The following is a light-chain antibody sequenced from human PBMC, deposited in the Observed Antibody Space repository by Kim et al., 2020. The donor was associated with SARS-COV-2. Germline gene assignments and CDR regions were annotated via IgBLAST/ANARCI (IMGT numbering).Light chain of an antibody. CDR3: QQYKNWPRT. Sequence: SVSTGERATLYCRASQSVSSNIAWYQQKPGQAPRLLIYGAYTRATGIPARFSGSGSGTEFTLTISSLQSEDFAVYYCQQYKNWPRTFGQGTKLEI. V-gene: IGKV3-15*01. CDR1: QSVSSN. J-gene: IGKJ2*01. CDR2: GAY.